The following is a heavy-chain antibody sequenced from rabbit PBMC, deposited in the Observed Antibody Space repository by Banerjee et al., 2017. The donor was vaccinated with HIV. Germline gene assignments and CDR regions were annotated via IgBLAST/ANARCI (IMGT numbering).Heavy chain of an antibody. Sequence: QEQLVESGGGLVTLGGSLKLSCKASGIDFSSYYYMCWVRQAPGKGLEWIACIYADGSGYTYYASWAKGRFTISKTSSTTVTLQMTSLTAADTATYFCARDNGGDGYTLFNLWGPGTLVTVS. J-gene: IGHJ4*01. V-gene: IGHV1S45*01. CDR1: GIDFSSYYY. CDR3: ARDNGGDGYTLFNL. D-gene: IGHD6-1*01. CDR2: IYADGSGYT.